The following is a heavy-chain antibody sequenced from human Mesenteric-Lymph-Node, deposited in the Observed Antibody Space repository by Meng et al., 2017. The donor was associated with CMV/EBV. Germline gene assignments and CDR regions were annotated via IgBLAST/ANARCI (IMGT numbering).Heavy chain of an antibody. CDR2: ILPMFFTP. CDR3: AKNVTDGDFYYGMDV. Sequence: SVTVSCKASGGSFSSHAISWVRQAPGQGLEWMGAILPMFFTPPYTQKFQGRLTIPTDESTSTAYMALSGLTSEDTAVYYCAKNVTDGDFYYGMDVWGQGTTVTVSS. J-gene: IGHJ6*02. D-gene: IGHD2-21*02. CDR1: GGSFSSHA. V-gene: IGHV1-69*05.